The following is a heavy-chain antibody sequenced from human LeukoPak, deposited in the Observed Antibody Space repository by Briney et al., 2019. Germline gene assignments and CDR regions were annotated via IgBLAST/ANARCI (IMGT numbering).Heavy chain of an antibody. CDR3: ASATYYYDSSGYLVTGGPFDY. CDR2: IIPIFGTA. V-gene: IGHV1-69*13. CDR1: GGTFSSYA. J-gene: IGHJ4*02. D-gene: IGHD3-22*01. Sequence: ASVKVSCKASGGTFSSYAISWVRQAPGQGLEWMGGIIPIFGTANYAQKFQGRVTITADESTSTAYMELSSLRSEDTAVYYCASATYYYDSSGYLVTGGPFDYWGQGTLVTVSS.